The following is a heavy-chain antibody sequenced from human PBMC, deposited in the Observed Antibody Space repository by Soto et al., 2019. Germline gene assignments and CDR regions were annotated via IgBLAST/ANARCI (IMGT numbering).Heavy chain of an antibody. V-gene: IGHV4-30-4*01. CDR3: AAMGTPVTGLYYFDY. J-gene: IGHJ4*02. CDR1: GGSISSGNYY. D-gene: IGHD4-17*01. CDR2: ISYSGTT. Sequence: QVQLQESGPGLVKPSQTLSLTCTVSGGSISSGNYYWSWIRQPPGKGLEWIGFISYSGTTNYSASLRSRVSISVDTSKNQFSLDLSSVTAADTAVYYCAAMGTPVTGLYYFDYWGKGTLVTVSS.